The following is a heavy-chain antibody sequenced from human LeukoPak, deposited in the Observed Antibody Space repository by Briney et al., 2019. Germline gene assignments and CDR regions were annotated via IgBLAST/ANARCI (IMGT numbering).Heavy chain of an antibody. D-gene: IGHD5-18*01. CDR2: ISSSGNTI. V-gene: IGHV3-48*04. CDR1: GFTFSGYS. J-gene: IGHJ4*02. Sequence: PGGSLRLSCAASGFTFSGYSMNWVRQAPGKGLEWVSYISSSGNTIDYADSVKGRFTISRDNAKNSLYLQMNSLRAEDTAVYYCSRLRGYSCGYADYWGQGTLVTVSS. CDR3: SRLRGYSCGYADY.